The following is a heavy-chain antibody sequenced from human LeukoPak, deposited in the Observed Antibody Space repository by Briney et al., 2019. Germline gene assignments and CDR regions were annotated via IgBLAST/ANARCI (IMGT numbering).Heavy chain of an antibody. D-gene: IGHD6-6*01. J-gene: IGHJ4*02. Sequence: PGGSLRLSCAASGFTFSSYGMHWVRQAPGKGLEWAAVISYDGSNKYYADSVKGRFTISRDNSKNTLYLQMNSLRAEDTAVYYCAKDGAKQLWSPLDYWGQGTLVTVSS. CDR1: GFTFSSYG. CDR3: AKDGAKQLWSPLDY. V-gene: IGHV3-30*18. CDR2: ISYDGSNK.